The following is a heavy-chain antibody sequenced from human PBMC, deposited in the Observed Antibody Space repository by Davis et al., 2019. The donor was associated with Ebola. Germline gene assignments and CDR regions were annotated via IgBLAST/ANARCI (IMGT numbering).Heavy chain of an antibody. D-gene: IGHD1-14*01. J-gene: IGHJ4*01. V-gene: IGHV1-58*02. CDR1: GYTFTSYA. CDR2: IVLGSVNT. Sequence: AASVKVSCKASGYTFTSYAMQWVRQARGQRLEWIGSIVLGSVNTNYAQKFQGRVTITRDMSTSTSYLDLSNLRSEDTAVYYCVASAGTVGKFDYWGQGTRVTVSS. CDR3: VASAGTVGKFDY.